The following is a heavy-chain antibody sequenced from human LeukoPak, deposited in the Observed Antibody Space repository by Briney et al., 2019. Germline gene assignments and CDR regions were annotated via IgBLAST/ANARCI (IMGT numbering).Heavy chain of an antibody. V-gene: IGHV1-2*02. CDR1: GFTFTSYY. CDR3: ARVVPRSEGYSGYDWQLDLSGYYFDY. J-gene: IGHJ4*02. CDR2: INPNSGGT. D-gene: IGHD5-12*01. Sequence: GGSLRLSCAASGFTFTSYYMHWVRQAPGQGLEWMGWINPNSGGTNYAQKFQGRVTMTRNTSISTAYMELSRLRSDDTAVYYCARVVPRSEGYSGYDWQLDLSGYYFDYWGQGTLVTVSS.